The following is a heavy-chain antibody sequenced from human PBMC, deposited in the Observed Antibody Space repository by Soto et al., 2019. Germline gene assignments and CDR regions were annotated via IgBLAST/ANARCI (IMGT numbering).Heavy chain of an antibody. CDR3: AREGTRDSSGYYYRYHYGMDV. J-gene: IGHJ6*02. CDR2: IYTSGST. CDR1: GGSISSYY. V-gene: IGHV4-4*07. Sequence: KSSETLSLTCTVSGGSISSYYWSWIRQPAGKGLEWIGRIYTSGSTNYNPSLKSRVTMSVDTSKNQFSLKLSSVTAADTAVYYCAREGTRDSSGYYYRYHYGMDVWGQGTTVTVSS. D-gene: IGHD3-22*01.